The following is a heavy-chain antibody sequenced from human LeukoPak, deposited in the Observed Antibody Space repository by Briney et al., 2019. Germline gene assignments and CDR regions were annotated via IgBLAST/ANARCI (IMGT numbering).Heavy chain of an antibody. CDR3: AREAARYYYYYMDV. CDR2: IYTSGST. D-gene: IGHD6-13*01. CDR1: GGSISSYY. J-gene: IGHJ6*03. Sequence: SETLSLTCTVSGGSISSYYWSWIRQPAGKGLEWIGRIYTSGSTNYNPSLKSRVTMSVDTFKNQFSLKLSSVTAADTAVYYCAREAARYYYYYMDVWGKGTTVTVSS. V-gene: IGHV4-4*07.